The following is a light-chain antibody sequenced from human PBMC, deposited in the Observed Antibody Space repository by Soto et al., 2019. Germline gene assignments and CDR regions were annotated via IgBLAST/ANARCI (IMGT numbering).Light chain of an antibody. CDR2: AVN. J-gene: IGLJ3*02. CDR3: SSYTSSRTWV. V-gene: IGLV2-14*01. Sequence: QSALTQPASVSGSPGQSITISCTGTSSDVGGYKYVSWYQHHPGQSPKLMIHAVNSQPSGVSTRFSGSKSGNTASLTISGLQPEDEADYYCSSYTSSRTWVFGGGTKLTVL. CDR1: SSDVGGYKY.